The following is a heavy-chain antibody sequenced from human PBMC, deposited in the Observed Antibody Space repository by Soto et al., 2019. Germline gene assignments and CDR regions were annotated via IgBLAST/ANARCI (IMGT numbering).Heavy chain of an antibody. CDR1: GGTFSSYT. CDR3: ARAGAVAVGAFDI. CDR2: IIPILGIV. Sequence: QVQLVQSGAEVKKPGSSVKVSCKASGGTFSSYTISWVRQAPGQGLEWMGRIIPILGIVNYAQKFQGRVTITADKSTSTAYMELSSLRSEDTAVYYCARAGAVAVGAFDIWGQGTMVTVSS. D-gene: IGHD6-19*01. V-gene: IGHV1-69*02. J-gene: IGHJ3*02.